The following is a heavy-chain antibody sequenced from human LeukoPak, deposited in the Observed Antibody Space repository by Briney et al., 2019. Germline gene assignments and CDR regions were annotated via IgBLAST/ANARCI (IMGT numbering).Heavy chain of an antibody. Sequence: ASVKVSCKASGGTFSSYAISWVRQAPGQGLGWMGRIIPILGIANYAQKFQGRVTITADKSTSTAYMELSSLRSEDTAVYYCARRFAFGELSTTGEFDYWGQGTLVTVSS. D-gene: IGHD3-10*01. CDR3: ARRFAFGELSTTGEFDY. V-gene: IGHV1-69*04. CDR1: GGTFSSYA. CDR2: IIPILGIA. J-gene: IGHJ4*02.